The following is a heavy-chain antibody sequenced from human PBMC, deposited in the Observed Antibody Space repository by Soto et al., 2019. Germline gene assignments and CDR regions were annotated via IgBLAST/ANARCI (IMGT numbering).Heavy chain of an antibody. J-gene: IGHJ4*02. D-gene: IGHD1-26*01. CDR2: ISYDGSNK. CDR1: GFTFSSYA. CDR3: VACERLGSYYLDYLDY. Sequence: QVQLVESGGGVVQPGRSLRLSCAASGFTFSSYAMHWVRQAPGKGLEWVAVISYDGSNKYYADSVKGRFTISRDNSKNTPYLQMNSLRAEDTAVYYCVACERLGSYYLDYLDYWGQGTLFTVSS. V-gene: IGHV3-30-3*01.